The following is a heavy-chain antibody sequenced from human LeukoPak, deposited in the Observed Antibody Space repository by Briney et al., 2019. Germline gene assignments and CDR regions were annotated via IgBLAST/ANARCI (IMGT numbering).Heavy chain of an antibody. J-gene: IGHJ3*02. CDR1: DASISGHY. V-gene: IGHV4-59*11. CDR2: ISYIGRA. Sequence: SETLSLTCTVSDASISGHYLTWIRQPPGKGLEWIGYISYIGRANYNPSLKSRVTISVDTSKKQFSLKLSSVTAADTAVYYCARDKISINAFDMWGQGTMVTVSS. D-gene: IGHD1-14*01. CDR3: ARDKISINAFDM.